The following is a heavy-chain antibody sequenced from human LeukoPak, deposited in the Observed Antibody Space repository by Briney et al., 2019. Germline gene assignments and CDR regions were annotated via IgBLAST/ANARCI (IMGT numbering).Heavy chain of an antibody. D-gene: IGHD2-2*02. J-gene: IGHJ4*02. V-gene: IGHV1-2*02. CDR3: ARAGRIVVVPAAIVY. Sequence: ASVKVSCKASGYTFTGYYMYWVPQAPGQGLEWMGWINPNSGGTNYAQKFQGRVTMTRDTSISTAYMELSRLRSDDTAVYDCARAGRIVVVPAAIVYWGQGTLVTVSS. CDR2: INPNSGGT. CDR1: GYTFTGYY.